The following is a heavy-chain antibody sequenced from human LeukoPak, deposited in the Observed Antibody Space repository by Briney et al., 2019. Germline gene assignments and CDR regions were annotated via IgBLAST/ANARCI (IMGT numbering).Heavy chain of an antibody. CDR1: GFTFSSYG. V-gene: IGHV3-33*06. D-gene: IGHD6-19*01. J-gene: IGHJ4*02. CDR2: IWYDGSNK. CDR3: AKGGLYSSGLN. Sequence: GRSLRFSCAASGFTFSSYGMHWVRQAPGKGLEWVAVIWYDGSNKYYADSVKGRFTISRDNSKNTLYLQMNSLRAEDTAVYYCAKGGLYSSGLNWGQGTLVTVSS.